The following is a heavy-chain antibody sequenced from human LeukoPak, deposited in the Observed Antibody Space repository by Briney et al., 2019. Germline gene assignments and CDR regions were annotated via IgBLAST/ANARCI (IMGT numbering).Heavy chain of an antibody. D-gene: IGHD3-22*01. V-gene: IGHV4-59*08. Sequence: SETLSLTCTVSGGSISSYYWSWIRQPPGKGLEWIGYIYYSGSTNYNPSLKSRVTISVDTSKNQFSLKLSSVTAADTAVYYCARQSYYYDSSGYYVHYFDYWGQGTLVTVSP. CDR1: GGSISSYY. CDR3: ARQSYYYDSSGYYVHYFDY. CDR2: IYYSGST. J-gene: IGHJ4*02.